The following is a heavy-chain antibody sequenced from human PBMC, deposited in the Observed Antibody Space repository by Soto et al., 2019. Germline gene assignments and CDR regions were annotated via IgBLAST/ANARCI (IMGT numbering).Heavy chain of an antibody. CDR3: AKDRDGLRYFDWLQVPLSGTAFDI. Sequence: HPGGSLRLSCAASGFTFSSYAMSWVRQAPGKGLEWVSAISGSGGSTYYADSVKGRFTISRDNSKNTLYLQMNSLRAEDTAVYCCAKDRDGLRYFDWLQVPLSGTAFDIWGQGTMVTVSS. CDR1: GFTFSSYA. CDR2: ISGSGGST. D-gene: IGHD3-9*01. V-gene: IGHV3-23*01. J-gene: IGHJ3*02.